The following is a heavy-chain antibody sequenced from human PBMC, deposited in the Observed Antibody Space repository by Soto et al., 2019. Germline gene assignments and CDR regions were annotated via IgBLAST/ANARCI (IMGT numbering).Heavy chain of an antibody. CDR2: IYYSGST. CDR1: GGSISSSSYY. J-gene: IGHJ4*02. Sequence: SETLSLTCTVSGGSISSSSYYWGWIRQPPGKGLEWIGSIYYSGSTYYNPSLKSRITITIDTSSNQFSLNLASVTAADAAVYYCTRARYGDHFDSWGQGTLVTVSS. D-gene: IGHD4-17*01. CDR3: TRARYGDHFDS. V-gene: IGHV4-39*07.